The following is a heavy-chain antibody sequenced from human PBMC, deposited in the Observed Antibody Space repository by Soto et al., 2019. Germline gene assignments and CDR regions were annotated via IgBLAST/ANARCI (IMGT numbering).Heavy chain of an antibody. V-gene: IGHV1-18*01. Sequence: QVHLVQSGAEVKKPGASVKVSCKGSGYGFTTYGITWVRQAPGQGLEWMAWISAHNGNTNYAQKLQGRVTVTRETSASTAHMELRSLRSDATAVYYCARGRDGDSWGQGALVTVSS. CDR1: GYGFTTYG. CDR3: ARGRDGDS. J-gene: IGHJ4*02. CDR2: ISAHNGNT.